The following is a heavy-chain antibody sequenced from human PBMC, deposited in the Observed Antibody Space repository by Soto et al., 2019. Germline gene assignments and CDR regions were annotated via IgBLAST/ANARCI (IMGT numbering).Heavy chain of an antibody. Sequence: SETLSLTCTVSGGSISSSSYYWGWIRQPPGKGLEWIGSIYYSGSTYYNPSLKSRVTISVDTSKNQFSLKLSSVTAADTAVYYCARARGVAATVVYFDYWGQGTLVTVSS. CDR1: GGSISSSSYY. CDR3: ARARGVAATVVYFDY. J-gene: IGHJ4*02. CDR2: IYYSGST. V-gene: IGHV4-39*01. D-gene: IGHD2-15*01.